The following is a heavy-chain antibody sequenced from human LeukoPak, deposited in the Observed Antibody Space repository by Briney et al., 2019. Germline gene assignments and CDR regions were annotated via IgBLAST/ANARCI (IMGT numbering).Heavy chain of an antibody. V-gene: IGHV3-23*01. Sequence: GGSLRLSCAASGFTFSSYAMSWVRQAPGKGLEWGSAISGSGGSTYYADSVKGRFTISRDNSKNTLYLQMNSLRAEDTAVYYCAKASGYGSGSLFDYWDQGTLVTVSS. J-gene: IGHJ4*02. CDR1: GFTFSSYA. CDR3: AKASGYGSGSLFDY. CDR2: ISGSGGST. D-gene: IGHD3-10*01.